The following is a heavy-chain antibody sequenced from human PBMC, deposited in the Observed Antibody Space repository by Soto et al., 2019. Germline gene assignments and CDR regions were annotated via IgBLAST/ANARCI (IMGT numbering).Heavy chain of an antibody. CDR3: ARIHRIPAAMGGFDP. D-gene: IGHD2-2*01. J-gene: IGHJ5*02. CDR1: GDSISSSGYY. Sequence: PSETLSLTCTVSGDSISSSGYYWSWIRQHPGKGLEWIGSIYYSGSTYYNPSLKSRLTISVDTSKNQFSLKVSSLTAADTAVYYCARIHRIPAAMGGFDPWGQGTLVTVSS. CDR2: IYYSGST. V-gene: IGHV4-31*03.